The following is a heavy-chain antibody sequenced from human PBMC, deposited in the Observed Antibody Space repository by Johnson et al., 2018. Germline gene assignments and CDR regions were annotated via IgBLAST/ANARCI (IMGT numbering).Heavy chain of an antibody. CDR3: SREEAVAGRPFKY. CDR1: GGSFSGYY. Sequence: QVQLQQWGAGLLKPSETLSLTCAVYGGSFSGYYWSWIRQPPGKGLEWIGEINHSGSNKYNPSIKSRVTISVDTSKNQFSLKLGSVTALDTAVYYRSREEAVAGRPFKYWGQGTLVTVSS. D-gene: IGHD6-19*01. CDR2: INHSGSN. J-gene: IGHJ4*02. V-gene: IGHV4-34*01.